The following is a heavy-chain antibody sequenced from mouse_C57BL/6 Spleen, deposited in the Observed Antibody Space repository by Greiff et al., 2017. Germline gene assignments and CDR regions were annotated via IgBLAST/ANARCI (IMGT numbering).Heavy chain of an antibody. CDR2: ISYDGSN. J-gene: IGHJ3*01. CDR1: GYSITSGYY. V-gene: IGHV3-6*01. Sequence: EVQLQQSGPGLVKPSQSLSLTCSVTGYSITSGYYWNWIRQFPGNKLEWMGYISYDGSNNYNPSLKNRISITRDTSKNQFFLKLNSVTTEDTATYYCARDEDDRDWFAYWGQGTLVTVSA. CDR3: ARDEDDRDWFAY.